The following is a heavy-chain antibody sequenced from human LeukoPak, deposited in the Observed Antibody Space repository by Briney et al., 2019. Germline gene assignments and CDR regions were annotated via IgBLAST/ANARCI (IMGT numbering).Heavy chain of an antibody. CDR3: AKELVWGSYRYYFDY. CDR1: GFTFSSYG. D-gene: IGHD3-16*02. V-gene: IGHV3-33*06. J-gene: IGHJ4*02. CDR2: IWYGGSNK. Sequence: GGSLRLSXAASGFTFSSYGMHWVRQAPGKGLEWVAAIWYGGSNKYYADSVKGRFTISRDNSKNTLYLQMTSMRAEDTAVYYCAKELVWGSYRYYFDYWGQGTLVTVSS.